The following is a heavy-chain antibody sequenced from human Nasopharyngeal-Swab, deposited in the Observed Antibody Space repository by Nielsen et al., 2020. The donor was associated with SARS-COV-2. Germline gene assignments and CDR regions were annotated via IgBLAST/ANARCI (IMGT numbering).Heavy chain of an antibody. D-gene: IGHD2-21*02. CDR3: ARGHNTYCGGDCYSLAPDY. V-gene: IGHV3-30*03. CDR2: ISYDGSNK. CDR1: GFSFSSFG. Sequence: GGSLRLSFSASGFSFSSFGMHWVRQAPGKGLEWVAVISYDGSNKYYADSVKGRFTISRDNSKNTLYLQMNSLRAEDTAVYYCARGHNTYCGGDCYSLAPDYWGQGTLVTVSS. J-gene: IGHJ4*02.